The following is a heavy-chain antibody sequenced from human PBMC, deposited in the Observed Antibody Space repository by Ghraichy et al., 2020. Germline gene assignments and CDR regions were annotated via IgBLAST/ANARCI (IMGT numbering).Heavy chain of an antibody. CDR3: ARGEYCTGGVCYTVSSWFDP. CDR2: IYYSGST. Sequence: SETLSLTCTVSGGSISSSSYYWGWIRQPPGKGLEWIGSIYYSGSTYYNPSLKSRVTISVDTSKNQFSLKLSSVTAADTAVYYCARGEYCTGGVCYTVSSWFDPWGQGTLVTVSS. J-gene: IGHJ5*02. CDR1: GGSISSSSYY. D-gene: IGHD2-8*02. V-gene: IGHV4-39*01.